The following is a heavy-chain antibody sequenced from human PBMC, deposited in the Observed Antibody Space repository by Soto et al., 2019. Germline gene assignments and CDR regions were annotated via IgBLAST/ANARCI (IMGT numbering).Heavy chain of an antibody. CDR1: GGSISSYY. V-gene: IGHV4-59*08. J-gene: IGHJ5*02. CDR3: ARVGPCGAFVQWFDP. Sequence: QVQLQESGPGLVKPSETLSLTCTVSGGSISSYYWSWIRQPPGKGLEWSAYIYYNGITNYNPSLRSRVTISVDTSKNPFPLKLSSVTATDTAVSYGARVGPCGAFVQWFDPWGQGTLVTVSS. D-gene: IGHD1-1*01. CDR2: IYYNGIT.